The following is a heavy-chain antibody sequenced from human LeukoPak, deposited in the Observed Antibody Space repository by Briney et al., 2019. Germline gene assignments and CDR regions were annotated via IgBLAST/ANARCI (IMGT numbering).Heavy chain of an antibody. Sequence: ASVKVSCKASGYTFTSYGISWVRQAPGQGLEWMGWISAYNGNTNYAQKLQGRVTMTTDTSTSTVYMELSSLRSEDTAVYYCARVESDRAFDIWGQGTMVTVSS. V-gene: IGHV1-18*01. D-gene: IGHD1-14*01. CDR3: ARVESDRAFDI. CDR2: ISAYNGNT. J-gene: IGHJ3*02. CDR1: GYTFTSYG.